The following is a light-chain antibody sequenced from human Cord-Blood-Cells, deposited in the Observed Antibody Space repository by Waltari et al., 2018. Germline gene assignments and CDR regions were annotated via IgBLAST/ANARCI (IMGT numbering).Light chain of an antibody. CDR3: LQDYNYPLP. CDR2: AAS. Sequence: AIQMTQSPSSLSASVGDRVLITCRASQGLRTDLGWYQQKPGKAPNLLIHAASSLQSGVPSRLSGSGSGTDFTLTNSSLQPEDFATYHCLQDYNYPLPFGGGTKVEIQ. V-gene: IGKV1-6*01. J-gene: IGKJ4*01. CDR1: QGLRTD.